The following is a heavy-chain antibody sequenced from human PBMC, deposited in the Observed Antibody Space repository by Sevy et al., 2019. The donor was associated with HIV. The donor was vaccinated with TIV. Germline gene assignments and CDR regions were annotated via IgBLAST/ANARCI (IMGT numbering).Heavy chain of an antibody. J-gene: IGHJ1*01. D-gene: IGHD6-13*01. Sequence: GGSLRLSCVGSGFNLNSYWMSWVRQAPGKGLEWVANIKQDGSVRFYVDSVKGRFTISRDNARNLVYLQMNSLRLEDTGLYFWGGAIAADCSFWGQGTLVTVSS. CDR2: IKQDGSVR. V-gene: IGHV3-7*04. CDR3: GGAIAADCSF. CDR1: GFNLNSYW.